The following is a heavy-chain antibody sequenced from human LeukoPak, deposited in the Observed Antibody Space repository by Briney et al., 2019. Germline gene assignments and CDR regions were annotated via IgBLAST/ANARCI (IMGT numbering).Heavy chain of an antibody. CDR3: ARGQYDMSYGMDV. CDR2: IYYSGST. D-gene: IGHD3-9*01. Sequence: SETLSLTCTVSGGSISSYDWSWIRQPPGKGLEWIGYIYYSGSTNYNPSLKSRVAISVDTSKNQFSLKLSSVTAADTAVYYCARGQYDMSYGMDVWGKGTTVTVSS. CDR1: GGSISSYD. J-gene: IGHJ6*04. V-gene: IGHV4-59*01.